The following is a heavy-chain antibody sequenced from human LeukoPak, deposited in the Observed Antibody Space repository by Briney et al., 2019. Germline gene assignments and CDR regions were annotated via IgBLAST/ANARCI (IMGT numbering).Heavy chain of an antibody. D-gene: IGHD6-19*01. Sequence: SETLSLTCAVSGGSISSSNWWSWVRQSPGKGLEWIGEIYDSGRTNYNPSLKSRVTISVDTSKNQFSLKLDSVTAADTAVYYCARDGHSSGWSWGQGTLVTVSS. V-gene: IGHV4-4*02. CDR3: ARDGHSSGWS. CDR1: GGSISSSNW. J-gene: IGHJ4*02. CDR2: IYDSGRT.